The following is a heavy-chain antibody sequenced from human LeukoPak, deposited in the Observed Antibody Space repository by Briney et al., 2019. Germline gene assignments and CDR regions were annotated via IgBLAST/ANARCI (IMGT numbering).Heavy chain of an antibody. D-gene: IGHD1-1*01. CDR3: AREVSRYFYFDY. CDR2: IYYSGST. V-gene: IGHV4-59*01. CDR1: GGSISSYY. Sequence: SETLSLTCTVSGGSISSYYWSWIRQPPGKGLEWIGYIYYSGSTNYNPSLKSRVTISVDTSRNQFYLKLSSVTAADTAVYYCAREVSRYFYFDYWGQGTLVTVSS. J-gene: IGHJ4*02.